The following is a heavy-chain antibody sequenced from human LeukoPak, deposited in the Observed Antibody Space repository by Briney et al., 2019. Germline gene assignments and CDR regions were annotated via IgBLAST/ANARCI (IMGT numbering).Heavy chain of an antibody. CDR3: ARGGYYDSSGYPRGFDP. CDR2: IYYSGST. D-gene: IGHD3-22*01. CDR1: GGSISSYY. Sequence: SETLSLTCIVSGGSISSYYWSWIRQPPGKGLEWIGYIYYSGSTNYNPSLKSRVTISVDTSKNQFSLKLSSVTAADTAVYYCARGGYYDSSGYPRGFDPWGQGTLVTVSS. V-gene: IGHV4-59*01. J-gene: IGHJ5*02.